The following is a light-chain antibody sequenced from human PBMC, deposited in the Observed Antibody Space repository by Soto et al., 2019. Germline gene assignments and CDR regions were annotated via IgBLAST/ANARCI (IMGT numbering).Light chain of an antibody. CDR3: QVWDSSSDHYV. CDR1: NIGSKS. CDR2: DDS. J-gene: IGLJ1*01. Sequence: SYELTPPPSVSVAPGQTARIPCGGNNIGSKSVHWYQQKPGQAPVLGVYDDSDRPSGIRERCSGSNSGNTAPRTISRVEAGDEADYYCQVWDSSSDHYVFGTGTKLTGL. V-gene: IGLV3-21*02.